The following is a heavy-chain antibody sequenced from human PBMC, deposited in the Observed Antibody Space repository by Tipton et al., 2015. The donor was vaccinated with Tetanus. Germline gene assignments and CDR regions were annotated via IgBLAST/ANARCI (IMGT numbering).Heavy chain of an antibody. D-gene: IGHD2-21*01. CDR2: IYTDVRTREST. CDR1: GGSISSSY. V-gene: IGHV4-4*07. CDR3: ARRGDNWFFDL. J-gene: IGHJ2*01. Sequence: LRLSCNVSGGSISSSYWSWIRQPAGKGLEWIGRIYTDVRTRESTTYNPALKNRVSMSVDTSKNQLSLRLTSMTAADTAVYYCARRGDNWFFDLWGRGTLVTVSS.